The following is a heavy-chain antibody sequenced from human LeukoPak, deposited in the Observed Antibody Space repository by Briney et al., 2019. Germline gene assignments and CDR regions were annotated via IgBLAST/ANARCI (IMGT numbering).Heavy chain of an antibody. D-gene: IGHD2-2*01. J-gene: IGHJ5*02. V-gene: IGHV3-30*02. CDR3: AQGGSTPNWFDP. CDR1: GFTFSSYG. Sequence: GGSLRLSCAASGFTFSSYGMHWVRQAPGKGLEWVAFIRYDGSNKYYADSVKGRFTISRDNSKNTLYLQMNSLRAEDTAVYYCAQGGSTPNWFDPWGQGTLVTVSS. CDR2: IRYDGSNK.